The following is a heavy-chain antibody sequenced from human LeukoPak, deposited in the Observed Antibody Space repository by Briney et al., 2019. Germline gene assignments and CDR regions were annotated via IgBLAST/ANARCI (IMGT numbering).Heavy chain of an antibody. V-gene: IGHV1-2*02. J-gene: IGHJ4*02. Sequence: WASVKVSCKASGYTFTGYYMHWVRQAPGQGLEWMGWINPNSGGTNYAQKLQGRVTMTTDTSTSTAYMELRSLRSDDTAVYYCARGPYDYVWGSYRYSFDYWGQGTLVTVSS. CDR2: INPNSGGT. CDR1: GYTFTGYY. D-gene: IGHD3-16*02. CDR3: ARGPYDYVWGSYRYSFDY.